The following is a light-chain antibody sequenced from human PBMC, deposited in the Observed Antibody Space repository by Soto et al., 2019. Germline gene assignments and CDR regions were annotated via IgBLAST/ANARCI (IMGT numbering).Light chain of an antibody. Sequence: EIVMTQSPATLSVSPGERVTLSCRASQSVSSNLAWYQQKPGQAPRLLIYGASTRATGIPARFSGSGSGTDFTLTISSLQSEDFAVYYCQQYNNWHTFGGGTKVEIK. V-gene: IGKV3D-15*01. CDR3: QQYNNWHT. J-gene: IGKJ4*01. CDR1: QSVSSN. CDR2: GAS.